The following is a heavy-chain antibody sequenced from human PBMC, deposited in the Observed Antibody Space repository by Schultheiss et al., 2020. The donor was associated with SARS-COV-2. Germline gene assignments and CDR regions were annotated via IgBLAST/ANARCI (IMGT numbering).Heavy chain of an antibody. CDR3: ARHGYSSGWLKDTTFDY. J-gene: IGHJ4*02. Sequence: SETLSLTCAVSGYSISSGYYWGWIRQPPGKGLEWIGSIYHSGSTYYNPSLKSRVTISVDTSKNQFSLKLSSVTAADTAVYYCARHGYSSGWLKDTTFDYWGQGTLVTVSS. D-gene: IGHD6-19*01. CDR1: GYSISSGYY. V-gene: IGHV4-38-2*01. CDR2: IYHSGST.